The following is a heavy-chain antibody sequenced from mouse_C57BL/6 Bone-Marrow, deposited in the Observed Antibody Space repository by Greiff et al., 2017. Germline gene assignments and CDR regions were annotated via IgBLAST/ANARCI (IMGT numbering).Heavy chain of an antibody. J-gene: IGHJ4*01. CDR1: GYTFTSYW. V-gene: IGHV1-69*01. Sequence: VQLQQPGAELVMPGASVKLSCKASGYTFTSYWMHWVKQRPGQGLEWIGEIDPSDSYTNYNQKFKGKSTLTVDKSSSTAYMQLSSLTSEDSAVYYCARDYSNYFYARDYWGQGTSVTVSS. D-gene: IGHD2-5*01. CDR2: IDPSDSYT. CDR3: ARDYSNYFYARDY.